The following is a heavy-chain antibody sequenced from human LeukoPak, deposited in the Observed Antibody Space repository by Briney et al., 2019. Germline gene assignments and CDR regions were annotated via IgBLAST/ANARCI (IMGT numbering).Heavy chain of an antibody. J-gene: IGHJ6*02. CDR2: ISYDGSNK. D-gene: IGHD4-17*01. CDR1: GFTFSSYA. Sequence: GGSLRLSCAASGFTFSSYAMHWVRQAPGKGLEWVAVISYDGSNKYYADSVKGRFTISRDNSKNTLYLQMNSLRADDTAVYFCAKSRDYGDYYYYGMDVWGQGTTVSVSS. CDR3: AKSRDYGDYYYYGMDV. V-gene: IGHV3-30-3*01.